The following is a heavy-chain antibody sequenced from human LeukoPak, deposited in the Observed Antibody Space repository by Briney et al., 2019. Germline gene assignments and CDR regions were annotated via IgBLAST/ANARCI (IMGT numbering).Heavy chain of an antibody. CDR2: ISSGGTTI. CDR3: AREYYYGSGRGDALDI. J-gene: IGHJ3*02. V-gene: IGHV3-48*03. CDR1: GFTFSSYE. D-gene: IGHD3-10*01. Sequence: QPGGSLRLSCAASGFTFSSYEMNWVRQAPGKGLEWVSYISSGGTTIYYADSMKCRFTLSRDNAKNSLYLQMNSLRAEDTAVYYCAREYYYGSGRGDALDIWGQGTMVTVSS.